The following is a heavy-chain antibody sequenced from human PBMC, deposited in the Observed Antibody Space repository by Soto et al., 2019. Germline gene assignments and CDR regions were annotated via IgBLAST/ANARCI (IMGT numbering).Heavy chain of an antibody. V-gene: IGHV3-74*01. CDR1: GFTFSSYW. J-gene: IGHJ5*02. Sequence: GGSLRLSCAASGFTFSSYWMHWVRQAPGKGLVWVSRINSDGSSTSYADSVKGRFTISRDNAKNTLYLQINSLRAEDTAVYYCARVDYGDYGWFDPWGQGTLVTVSS. CDR2: INSDGSST. D-gene: IGHD4-17*01. CDR3: ARVDYGDYGWFDP.